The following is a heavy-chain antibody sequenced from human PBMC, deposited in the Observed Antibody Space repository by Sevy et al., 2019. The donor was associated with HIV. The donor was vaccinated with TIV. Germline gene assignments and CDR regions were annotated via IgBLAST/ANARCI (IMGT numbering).Heavy chain of an antibody. J-gene: IGHJ6*04. CDR1: GFTFSSYS. CDR3: ARASTTNTVTTQTLDA. D-gene: IGHD4-17*01. V-gene: IGHV3-48*01. Sequence: GGSLRLSCAASGFTFSSYSMNWVRQAPGKGLEWVSYISSSSSNIYYADSVRGRFTISRDNAKNSLYLQMNSLRAEDKAVYYCARASTTNTVTTQTLDAWGKGTMVTVSS. CDR2: ISSSSSNI.